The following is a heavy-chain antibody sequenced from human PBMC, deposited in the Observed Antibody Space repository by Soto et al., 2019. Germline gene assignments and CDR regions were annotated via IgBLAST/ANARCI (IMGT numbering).Heavy chain of an antibody. CDR2: ISGSGGTA. J-gene: IGHJ3*01. Sequence: GWSLRLACVSSVFTFTNYVMKWVRQAPGKGLECVSIISGSGGTAYYADSVKGRFTISRDNSKNTLYLQMDSLRVEYTAIYYWVKEGSGWDFRGRGTMVTV. CDR1: VFTFTNYV. V-gene: IGHV3-23*01. CDR3: VKEGSGWDF. D-gene: IGHD6-19*01.